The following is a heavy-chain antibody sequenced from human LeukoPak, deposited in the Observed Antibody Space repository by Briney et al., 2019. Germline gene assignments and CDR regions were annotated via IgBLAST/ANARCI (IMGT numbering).Heavy chain of an antibody. V-gene: IGHV3-21*01. J-gene: IGHJ4*02. CDR1: GFTFSSYS. D-gene: IGHD2-8*01. Sequence: NSGGSLRLSCAASGFTFSSYSMNWVRQAPGKGLEWVSSISSSSSYIYYADSVKGRVTISRDNAKNSLYLQTNSLRREDTAVYYCARGYCTNGVCYHFDYWGQGTLVTVSS. CDR2: ISSSSSYI. CDR3: ARGYCTNGVCYHFDY.